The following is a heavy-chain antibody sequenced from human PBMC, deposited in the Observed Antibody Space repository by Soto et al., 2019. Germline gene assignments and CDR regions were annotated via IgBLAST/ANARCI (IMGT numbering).Heavy chain of an antibody. J-gene: IGHJ5*02. CDR1: RGSASSGSHY. D-gene: IGHD6-13*01. CDR2: VYYSGGT. V-gene: IGHV4-61*01. CDR3: ARVFAVAAAGSDFWYDP. Sequence: SETLSLTCTVSRGSASSGSHYWSWIRQPPGKGLEWIGYVYYSGGTDYNPSLKSRVTTSIDTSTNQFSLKLSSVTAADTAVYYCARVFAVAAAGSDFWYDPWGQGTLVPGSS.